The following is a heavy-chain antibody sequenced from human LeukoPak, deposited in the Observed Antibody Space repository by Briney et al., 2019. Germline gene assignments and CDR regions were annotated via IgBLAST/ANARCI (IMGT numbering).Heavy chain of an antibody. Sequence: GGSLRLSCAASGFTFSTYAMSWVRQAPGKGLEWVSGISDSGGTTHYADSVKGRFTISRDNSKNTLYLQMNSLRAEDTAVYYRAKHSYRVDSFTDYWGQGTLVTVSS. J-gene: IGHJ4*02. V-gene: IGHV3-23*01. CDR2: ISDSGGTT. CDR3: AKHSYRVDSFTDY. D-gene: IGHD5-12*01. CDR1: GFTFSTYA.